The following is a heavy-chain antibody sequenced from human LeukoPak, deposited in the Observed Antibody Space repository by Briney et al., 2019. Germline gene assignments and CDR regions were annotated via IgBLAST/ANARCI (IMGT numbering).Heavy chain of an antibody. CDR1: GGSISSGDYY. J-gene: IGHJ5*02. D-gene: IGHD2-2*01. CDR3: ARTPGVSSPFNWFDP. Sequence: PSQTLSLTCTVSGGSISSGDYYWSWIRQPPGKGLEWIGYIYYSGSTYYNPSLKSRVTISVDTSKNQFSLKLSSVTAADTAVYYCARTPGVSSPFNWFDPWGQGTLVTVSS. V-gene: IGHV4-30-4*01. CDR2: IYYSGST.